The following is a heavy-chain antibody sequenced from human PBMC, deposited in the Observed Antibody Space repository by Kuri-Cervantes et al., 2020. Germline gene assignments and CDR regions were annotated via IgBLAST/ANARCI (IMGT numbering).Heavy chain of an antibody. Sequence: SETLSLTCTVSGGSISSSSYYWGWIRQPPGKGLEWIGSIYYSGSTYYNPSLKSRVTISVDTSKNQFSLKLSSVTAADTAVYYCARSTHFWSGYSPLYMDVWGKGTTVTVSS. CDR3: ARSTHFWSGYSPLYMDV. CDR1: GGSISSSSYY. J-gene: IGHJ6*03. CDR2: IYYSGST. D-gene: IGHD3-3*01. V-gene: IGHV4-39*01.